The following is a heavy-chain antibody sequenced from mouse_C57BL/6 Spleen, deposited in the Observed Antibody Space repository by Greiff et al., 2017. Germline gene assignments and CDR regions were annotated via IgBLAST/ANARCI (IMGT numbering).Heavy chain of an antibody. D-gene: IGHD2-4*01. V-gene: IGHV5-4*03. CDR2: ISDGGSYT. CDR3: ADYDWYFDV. J-gene: IGHJ1*03. Sequence: DVKLVESGGGLVKPGGSLKLSCAASGFTFSSYAMSWVRQTPEKRLEWVATISDGGSYTYYPDNVKGRFTISRDNAKNNLYLQMSHLKSEDTAMYYCADYDWYFDVWGTGTTVTVSS. CDR1: GFTFSSYA.